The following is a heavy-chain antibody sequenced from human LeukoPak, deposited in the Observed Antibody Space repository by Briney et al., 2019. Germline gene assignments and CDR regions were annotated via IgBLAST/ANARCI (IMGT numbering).Heavy chain of an antibody. CDR1: GFTFDDYA. D-gene: IGHD6-13*01. CDR2: ISWNSGSI. J-gene: IGHJ3*02. V-gene: IGHV3-9*01. CDR3: AKDKGYIGEDAFDI. Sequence: PGGSLRLSCAASGFTFDDYAMHWVRQAPGKGLEWVSGISWNSGSIGYADSVKGRFTISRDNARNSLYLQMNTLRAEDTALYYCAKDKGYIGEDAFDIWGQGTMVTVSS.